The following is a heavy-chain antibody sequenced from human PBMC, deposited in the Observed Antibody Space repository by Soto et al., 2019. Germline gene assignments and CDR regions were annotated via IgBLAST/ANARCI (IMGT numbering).Heavy chain of an antibody. CDR3: ARGSYRYLDY. J-gene: IGHJ4*02. CDR1: GDSISSGGYY. CDR2: IYYSGST. D-gene: IGHD3-16*02. V-gene: IGHV4-31*03. Sequence: SETLSLTCTVSGDSISSGGYYWSWIRQHPGKGLEWIGYIYYSGSTYYNPSLKSRVTVSLDTSKNQFSLKLSSVTAADTAVYYCARGSYRYLDYWGQGTLVTVSS.